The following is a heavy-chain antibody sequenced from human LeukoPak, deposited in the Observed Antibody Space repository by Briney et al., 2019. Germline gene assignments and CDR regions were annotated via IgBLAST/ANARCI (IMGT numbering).Heavy chain of an antibody. J-gene: IGHJ3*02. D-gene: IGHD6-13*01. V-gene: IGHV3-53*04. Sequence: GGSLTLSCAAAGFTVSSNYMSWVRPPPGKGLEWVSVIYSGGSTYYADAVKGRFTISRHNSKNTLYLQMNSLRADDTAVYYCARDGSGGPAAGDAFDIWGQGTMVTVSS. CDR3: ARDGSGGPAAGDAFDI. CDR2: IYSGGST. CDR1: GFTVSSNY.